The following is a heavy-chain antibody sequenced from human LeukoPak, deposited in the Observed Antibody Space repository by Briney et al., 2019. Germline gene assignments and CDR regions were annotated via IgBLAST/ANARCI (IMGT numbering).Heavy chain of an antibody. D-gene: IGHD3-22*01. CDR2: INHSGST. CDR3: ARAPDYYDSSGPEYYFDY. V-gene: IGHV4-34*01. J-gene: IGHJ4*02. CDR1: GGSFSGYY. Sequence: SETLSLTCAVYGGSFSGYYWSWIRQPPGKGLEWIGEINHSGSTNYNPSLKSRVTISVDTSKNQFSLKLSSVTAADTAVYYCARAPDYYDSSGPEYYFDYWGQGTLVTVSS.